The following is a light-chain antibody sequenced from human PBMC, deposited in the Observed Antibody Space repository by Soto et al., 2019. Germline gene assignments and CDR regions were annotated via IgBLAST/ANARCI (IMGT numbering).Light chain of an antibody. V-gene: IGKV1-39*01. CDR1: QSIRSD. CDR2: TTS. J-gene: IGKJ4*01. Sequence: DIQMTQSPSSLSASVGDRVTITCRASQSIRSDLNWYQQRPGKAPKLLIYTTSNLESGVPSRFSGSGSGTDFTLTISNLQPEDVATYYCQKYNRAPGTFAGGTKVDIK. CDR3: QKYNRAPGT.